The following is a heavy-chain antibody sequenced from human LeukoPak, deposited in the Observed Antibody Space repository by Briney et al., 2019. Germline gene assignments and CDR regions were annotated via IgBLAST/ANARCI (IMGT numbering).Heavy chain of an antibody. V-gene: IGHV4-59*01. CDR1: GGSISSYY. CDR3: ARGGPYYYDSSGYQPFDY. J-gene: IGHJ4*02. D-gene: IGHD3-22*01. CDR2: IYYSGSA. Sequence: SETLSLTCTVSGGSISSYYWSWIRQPPGKGLEWIGYIYYSGSANYNPSLKSRVTISVDTSKNQFSLKLSSVTAADTAVYYCARGGPYYYDSSGYQPFDYWGQGTLVTVSS.